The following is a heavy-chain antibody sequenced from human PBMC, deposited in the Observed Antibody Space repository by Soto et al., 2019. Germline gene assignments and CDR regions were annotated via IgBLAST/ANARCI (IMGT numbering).Heavy chain of an antibody. CDR3: ARGYCTATICDPWFDP. D-gene: IGHD2-8*02. Sequence: ARESLKISCQGSGYAFSSYWIAWVRQMPGKGLEWMGIIYPGDSDTRYSPSFQGQVTISVDKSITTAYLQWSSLKASDTAMYYCARGYCTATICDPWFDPWGQGTLVTVSS. V-gene: IGHV5-51*01. J-gene: IGHJ5*02. CDR1: GYAFSSYW. CDR2: IYPGDSDT.